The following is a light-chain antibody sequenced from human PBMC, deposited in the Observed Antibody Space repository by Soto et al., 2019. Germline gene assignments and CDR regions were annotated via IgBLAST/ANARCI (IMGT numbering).Light chain of an antibody. CDR3: QQYNNWPIT. J-gene: IGKJ5*01. CDR2: GAS. V-gene: IGKV3-15*01. CDR1: QNINTI. Sequence: ERVMTQSPGTLSVSPGERATLSCRASQNINTILAWYQQKPGQAPRLLIYGASTRATGIPARFSGSGSGTEFTLTISSLQSEDFAVYYCQQYNNWPITFGQGTRLEIK.